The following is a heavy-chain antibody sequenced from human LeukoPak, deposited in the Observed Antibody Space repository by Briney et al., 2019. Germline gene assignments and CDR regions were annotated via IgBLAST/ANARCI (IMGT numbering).Heavy chain of an antibody. CDR3: ARRDIAARPGDY. D-gene: IGHD6-6*01. CDR2: ISAYNGNT. Sequence: ASVKVSFKASGYTFTSYGISWVRQAPGQGLEWMGWISAYNGNTNYAQKLQGRVTMTTDTSTSTAYMELRSLRSDDTAVYYCARRDIAARPGDYWGQGTLVTVSS. V-gene: IGHV1-18*01. CDR1: GYTFTSYG. J-gene: IGHJ4*02.